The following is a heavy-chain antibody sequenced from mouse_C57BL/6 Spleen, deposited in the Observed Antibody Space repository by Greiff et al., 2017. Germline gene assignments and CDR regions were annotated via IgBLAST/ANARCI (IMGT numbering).Heavy chain of an antibody. Sequence: QVQLQQPGAELVKPGASVKLSCKASGYTFTSYWMHWVKQRTGRGLEWIGRIDPNSGGTKYKEKFKSKATLTVAKPSSTAYIQLSSLTSEDSAVYYCARSGTTVVDGYFDVWGTGTTVTVAS. CDR1: GYTFTSYW. V-gene: IGHV1-72*01. D-gene: IGHD1-1*01. CDR3: ARSGTTVVDGYFDV. J-gene: IGHJ1*03. CDR2: IDPNSGGT.